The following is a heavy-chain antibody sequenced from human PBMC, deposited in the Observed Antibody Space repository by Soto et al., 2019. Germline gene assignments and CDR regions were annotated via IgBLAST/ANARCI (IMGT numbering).Heavy chain of an antibody. Sequence: QVQLQESGPGLVKPSETLSLTCTVSGGSVSSGNYYWSWIRQPPGKGLEWIGYFYYTGSTNYSPSLKSRVTIAIDTSKNQFSLKVSSVTAADTAVYYCSRSMFYSDGSSYSPFDNWGQGILVTVSS. CDR2: FYYTGST. CDR3: SRSMFYSDGSSYSPFDN. V-gene: IGHV4-61*01. CDR1: GGSVSSGNYY. J-gene: IGHJ4*02. D-gene: IGHD3-22*01.